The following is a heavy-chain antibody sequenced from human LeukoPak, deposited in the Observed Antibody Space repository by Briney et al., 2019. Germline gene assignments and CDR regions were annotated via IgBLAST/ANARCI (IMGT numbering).Heavy chain of an antibody. V-gene: IGHV4-34*01. J-gene: IGHJ4*02. Sequence: SETLSLTCAVYGGSFSGYYWSWIRQPPGKGLEWIGEINHSGSTNYNPSLKSRVTISVDTSKNQFSLKLSSVTAADTAVYYCAREEVVRGVIITDWGQGTLVTVSS. CDR3: AREEVVRGVIITD. CDR1: GGSFSGYY. CDR2: INHSGST. D-gene: IGHD3-10*01.